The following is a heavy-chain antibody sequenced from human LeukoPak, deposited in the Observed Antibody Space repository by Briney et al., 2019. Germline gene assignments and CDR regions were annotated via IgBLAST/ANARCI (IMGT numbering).Heavy chain of an antibody. D-gene: IGHD1-1*01. CDR2: ISSRSSDT. CDR3: TRVGSSGSVDY. J-gene: IGHJ4*02. Sequence: GGSLRLSCAASGFTFSDYYMSWIRQAPGKGLEWVSYISSRSSDTNYADSVKGRFTISRDNAKNSLCLQMNSLRAEDTAVYYCTRVGSSGSVDYWGQGTLVTVSS. CDR1: GFTFSDYY. V-gene: IGHV3-11*06.